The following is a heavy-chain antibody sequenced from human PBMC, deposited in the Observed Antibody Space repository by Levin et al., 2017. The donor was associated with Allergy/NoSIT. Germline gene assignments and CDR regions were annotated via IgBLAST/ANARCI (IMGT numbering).Heavy chain of an antibody. CDR3: ARAGYYGLGTSALSH. CDR2: ISFNGDKK. V-gene: IGHV3-30*03. J-gene: IGHJ4*02. Sequence: LSLTCAASGFGFTLYGLHWVRQAPGKGLEWVAFISFNGDKKFYVDSVKGRFTVSRDNLKNTLYLHMDSLRSEDTAVYHCARAGYYGLGTSALSHWGQGTLVSVSS. CDR1: GFGFTLYG. D-gene: IGHD3-10*01.